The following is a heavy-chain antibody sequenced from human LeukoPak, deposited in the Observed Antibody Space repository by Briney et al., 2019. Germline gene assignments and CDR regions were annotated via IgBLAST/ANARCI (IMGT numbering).Heavy chain of an antibody. CDR1: GFTFSSYG. V-gene: IGHV3-30*02. CDR2: IRYDGSYK. CDR3: AKGGGSSYLYYYYYMDV. Sequence: GGSLRLSCAASGFTFSSYGMHWVRQAPGKGLEWVTFIRYDGSYKYYADSVKGRFTISRDNSKNTLYLQMSSLRAEDTAVYYCAKGGGSSYLYYYYYMDVWGQGTTVTVSS. J-gene: IGHJ6*03. D-gene: IGHD6-6*01.